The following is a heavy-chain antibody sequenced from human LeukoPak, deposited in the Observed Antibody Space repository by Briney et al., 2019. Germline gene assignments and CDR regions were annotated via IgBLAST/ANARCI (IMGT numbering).Heavy chain of an antibody. CDR2: ISGSGDRT. V-gene: IGHV3-23*01. J-gene: IGHJ6*02. Sequence: GGSLRLSCAAAGFTFNNYAMSWFRQTPGKGLEWVSAISGSGDRTYYAESVKGRFSISRDNSKNTLYLQMHSLRAEDTAVYYCGKRELWHGSGEDAWGQGTTVTVSS. CDR3: GKRELWHGSGEDA. CDR1: GFTFNNYA. D-gene: IGHD3-10*01.